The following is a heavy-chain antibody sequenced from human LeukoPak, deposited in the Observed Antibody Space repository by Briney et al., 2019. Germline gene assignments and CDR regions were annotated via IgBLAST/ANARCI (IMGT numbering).Heavy chain of an antibody. D-gene: IGHD2-2*01. J-gene: IGHJ5*02. Sequence: GGSLRLTCAASEFSVGSNYMTWVRQAPGKGLVWVSRINSDGSSTSYADSVKGRFTISRDNAKNTLYLQMNSLRAEDTAVYYCARGWYCSSTSCYGILNWFDPWGQGTLVTVSS. CDR2: INSDGSST. CDR3: ARGWYCSSTSCYGILNWFDP. CDR1: EFSVGSNY. V-gene: IGHV3-74*01.